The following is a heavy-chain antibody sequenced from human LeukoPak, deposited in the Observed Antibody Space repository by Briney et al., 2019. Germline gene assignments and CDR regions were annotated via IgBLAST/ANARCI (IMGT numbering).Heavy chain of an antibody. D-gene: IGHD6-13*01. CDR1: GFTFSSYA. Sequence: GGSLRLSCAASGFTFSSYAMSWVRQAPGKGLEWVSAMSASVGNIFYTDSVMGRFTMSRDNSKNTLYLQMNSLRDDDTAVYYCAKPHLAAYSSSWYFDYWGQGTLVTVSS. CDR2: MSASVGNI. CDR3: AKPHLAAYSSSWYFDY. V-gene: IGHV3-23*01. J-gene: IGHJ4*02.